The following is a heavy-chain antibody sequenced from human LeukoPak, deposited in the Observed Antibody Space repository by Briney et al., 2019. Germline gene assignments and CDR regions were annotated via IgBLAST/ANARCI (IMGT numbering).Heavy chain of an antibody. CDR3: ARVTYYYDASGYYGYYFDS. CDR2: IYYSGST. CDR1: GGSFSGYY. D-gene: IGHD3-22*01. V-gene: IGHV4-59*01. Sequence: SETLSLTCAVYGGSFSGYYWSWIRQPPGKGLEWIGYIYYSGSTNYSPSLKSRVTISIDTSKNRFSLKLSSVTAADTAVYYCARVTYYYDASGYYGYYFDSWGQGTLVTVSS. J-gene: IGHJ4*02.